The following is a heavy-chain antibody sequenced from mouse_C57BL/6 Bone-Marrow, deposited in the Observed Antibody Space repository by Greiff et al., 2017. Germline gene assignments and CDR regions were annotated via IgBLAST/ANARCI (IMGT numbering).Heavy chain of an antibody. CDR3: ARTSYDYDGYYYAMDY. D-gene: IGHD2-4*01. CDR2: IWTGGGT. V-gene: IGHV2-9-1*01. CDR1: GFSLTSYA. Sequence: VQLQESGPGLVAPSQSLSITCTVSGFSLTSYAISWVRQPPGKGLAWLGVIWTGGGTNYNSALKSRLSISKDNSKSQVFLKMNSLQTDDTARYYCARTSYDYDGYYYAMDYWGQGTSVTVSS. J-gene: IGHJ4*01.